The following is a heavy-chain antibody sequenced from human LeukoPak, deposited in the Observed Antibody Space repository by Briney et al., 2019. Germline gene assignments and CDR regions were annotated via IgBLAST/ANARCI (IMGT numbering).Heavy chain of an antibody. Sequence: GGSLRLSCAASGFTFSSYAMHWVRQAPGKGLEYVSAISSNGGSTYYADSVKGRFTISRDNSKNTLYLQMGSLRAEDMAVYYCARGYDFWSGYWSHSDYWGQGTLVTVSS. J-gene: IGHJ4*02. CDR3: ARGYDFWSGYWSHSDY. CDR2: ISSNGGST. CDR1: GFTFSSYA. D-gene: IGHD3-3*01. V-gene: IGHV3-64*02.